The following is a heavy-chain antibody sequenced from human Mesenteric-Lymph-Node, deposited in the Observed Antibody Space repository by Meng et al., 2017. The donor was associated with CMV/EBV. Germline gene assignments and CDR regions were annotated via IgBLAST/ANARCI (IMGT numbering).Heavy chain of an antibody. D-gene: IGHD2-2*01. CDR3: AKGGPTAASAY. V-gene: IGHV3-11*05. CDR1: GFTFSDYY. Sequence: GGSLRLSCAASGFTFSDYYMSWIRQAPGKGLEWVSTVSPSGTHTDYADSLKGRFTISRDNSEMLYLQMNSLRAEDTAIYYCAKGGPTAASAYWGQGTLVTVSS. CDR2: VSPSGTHT. J-gene: IGHJ4*02.